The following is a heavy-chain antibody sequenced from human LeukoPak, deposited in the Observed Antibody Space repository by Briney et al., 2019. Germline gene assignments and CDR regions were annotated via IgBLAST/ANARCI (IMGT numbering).Heavy chain of an antibody. V-gene: IGHV4-38-2*02. CDR2: IYHSGST. Sequence: PSETLSLTCTVSGYSISSGYYWGWIRQPPGKGLEWIGSIYHSGSTYYNPSLKSRVTISVDTSKNQFSLKLSSVTAADTAVYYCARAGRTTHWFDPWGQGTLVTVSS. D-gene: IGHD1-14*01. J-gene: IGHJ5*02. CDR1: GYSISSGYY. CDR3: ARAGRTTHWFDP.